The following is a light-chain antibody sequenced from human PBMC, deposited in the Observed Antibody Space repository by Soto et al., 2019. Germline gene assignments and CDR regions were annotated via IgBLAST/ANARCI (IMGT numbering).Light chain of an antibody. CDR2: ENN. V-gene: IGLV1-51*02. J-gene: IGLJ1*01. CDR3: GTWDSSLSVYV. Sequence: QSVLTQPPSMSAAPGRKVTISCSGSSSNIGNNYVSWYQQLPGTAPKLLIYENNKRPSGIPDRFSGSKSGTSGTLGITGLQTGDEADYYCGTWDSSLSVYVFGTGTQLTVL. CDR1: SSNIGNNY.